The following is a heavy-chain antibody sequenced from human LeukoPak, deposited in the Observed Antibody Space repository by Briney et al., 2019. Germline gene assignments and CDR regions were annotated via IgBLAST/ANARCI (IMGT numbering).Heavy chain of an antibody. J-gene: IGHJ4*02. V-gene: IGHV1-3*01. CDR3: ATDVVAVAGTDLDY. Sequence: ASVKVSCKASGHTSTTYAIHWVRQAPGQGLEWMGWINAGNGNIKYSQKFQGRVTMTEDTSTDTAYMELSSLRSEDTAVYYCATDVVAVAGTDLDYWGQGTLVTVSS. CDR2: INAGNGNI. D-gene: IGHD6-19*01. CDR1: GHTSTTYA.